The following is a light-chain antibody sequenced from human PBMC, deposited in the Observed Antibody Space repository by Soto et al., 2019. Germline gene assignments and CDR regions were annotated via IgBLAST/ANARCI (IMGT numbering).Light chain of an antibody. V-gene: IGKV4-1*01. Sequence: DIVMTQSPDSLAVSLGERATINCKSSQTVFYTSNNKNYLAWYQQNPGQPPKVLIYWASTRESGVPDRFSGSGSGTDFTLTISSLQAEDVAVYYYQQYYGTPLTFGQGTKV. J-gene: IGKJ1*01. CDR1: QTVFYTSNNKNY. CDR2: WAS. CDR3: QQYYGTPLT.